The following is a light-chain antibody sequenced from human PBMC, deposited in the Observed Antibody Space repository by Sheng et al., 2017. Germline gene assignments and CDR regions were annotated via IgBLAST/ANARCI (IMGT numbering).Light chain of an antibody. CDR2: ENT. J-gene: IGLJ3*02. CDR3: QAWDTSSASWV. Sequence: SYDLTQSPSVSVSPGQTASISCSGYKLGDKYVCWYQQKPGQSPVVVMYENTKRPSGIPERFSGSNSGNTAALTISGTQAMDEADYYCQAWDTSSASWVFGGGTRLTVL. CDR1: KLGDKY. V-gene: IGLV3-1*01.